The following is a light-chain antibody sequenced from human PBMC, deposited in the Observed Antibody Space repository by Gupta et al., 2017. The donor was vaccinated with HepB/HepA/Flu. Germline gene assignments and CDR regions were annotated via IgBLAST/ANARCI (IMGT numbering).Light chain of an antibody. Sequence: DIVMTQSPLSLPVTPGEPASISCKSSQSLLHSNRYHYLDWYLQKPGQSPQLLIYLGSNRASGVPDRFSGSGSGTDFTLKISRVEAEDVGVYYCMQALQTPLTFGGGTKVEIK. CDR2: LGS. V-gene: IGKV2-28*01. J-gene: IGKJ4*01. CDR1: QSLLHSNRYHY. CDR3: MQALQTPLT.